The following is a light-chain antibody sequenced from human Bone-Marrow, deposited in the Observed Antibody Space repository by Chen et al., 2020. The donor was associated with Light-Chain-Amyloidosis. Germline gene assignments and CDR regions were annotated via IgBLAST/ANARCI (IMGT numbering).Light chain of an antibody. Sequence: EIVLTQPPGTLALSPGEGANLSCRASQTISSNYLTWNQQKFGQAPRLLIYGSSSWATGIPDRFPGSRSGTDFTLTINRLEPEDFAMYYCQQYGTSPLTFGGGTKVEIK. CDR1: QTISSNY. V-gene: IGKV3-20*01. J-gene: IGKJ4*01. CDR2: GSS. CDR3: QQYGTSPLT.